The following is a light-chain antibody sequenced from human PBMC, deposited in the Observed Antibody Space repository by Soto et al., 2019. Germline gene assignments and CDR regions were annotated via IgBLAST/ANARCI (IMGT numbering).Light chain of an antibody. CDR3: SSYAGNYVYV. Sequence: QSALTQPRSVSGSPGQSVTISCTGTSSDVGAYNYVSCYQRHAGKVPKVIIHDVSARPSGCPDRFSASKSGNTASLTISGLQTEDEADYYCSSYAGNYVYVFGSGTKVTVL. CDR1: SSDVGAYNY. J-gene: IGLJ1*01. V-gene: IGLV2-11*01. CDR2: DVS.